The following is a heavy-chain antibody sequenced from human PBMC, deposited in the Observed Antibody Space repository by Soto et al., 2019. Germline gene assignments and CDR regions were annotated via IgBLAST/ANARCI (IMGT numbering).Heavy chain of an antibody. J-gene: IGHJ5*02. CDR2: ISAYNGNT. Sequence: ASVKVSCKASGYTFTSYGISWVRQAPGQGLEWMGWISAYNGNTNYAQKLQGRVTMTTDTSTSTAYMGLRSLRSDDTAVYYCARDGMTTVTTVIPDNWFDPWGQGTLVTVSS. D-gene: IGHD4-17*01. CDR3: ARDGMTTVTTVIPDNWFDP. CDR1: GYTFTSYG. V-gene: IGHV1-18*01.